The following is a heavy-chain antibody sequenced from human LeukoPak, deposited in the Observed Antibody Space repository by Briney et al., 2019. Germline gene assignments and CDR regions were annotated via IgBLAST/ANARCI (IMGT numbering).Heavy chain of an antibody. D-gene: IGHD1-1*01. Sequence: GGSLRLSCAASGFTFSDYYMNWIRQAPGKGLEWVSYISSSGSTIYYADSVKGRFTISRDNAKNSLYLQMNRLKAEDTAVYYCARERQLERLAFGKEGSAFDYWGRGTLVTVSS. V-gene: IGHV3-11*04. CDR3: ARERQLERLAFGKEGSAFDY. CDR2: ISSSGSTI. J-gene: IGHJ4*02. CDR1: GFTFSDYY.